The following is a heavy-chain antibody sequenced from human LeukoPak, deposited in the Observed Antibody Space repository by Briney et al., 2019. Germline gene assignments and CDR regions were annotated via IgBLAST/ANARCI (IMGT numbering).Heavy chain of an antibody. CDR1: GYTFTSYY. Sequence: ASVKVSCKASGYTFTSYYMHWVRQAPGQGLEWMGIINPSGGSTSYAQKFQGRVTMTRDTSTSTVYMELSSLRSEDTAVYYCARDRRLLWVGEFADPYNWFDPWGQGTLVTVSS. CDR2: INPSGGST. V-gene: IGHV1-46*01. J-gene: IGHJ5*02. D-gene: IGHD3-10*01. CDR3: ARDRRLLWVGEFADPYNWFDP.